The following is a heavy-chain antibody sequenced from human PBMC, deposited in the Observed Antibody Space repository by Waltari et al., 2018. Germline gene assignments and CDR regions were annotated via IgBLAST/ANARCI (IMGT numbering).Heavy chain of an antibody. D-gene: IGHD6-19*01. Sequence: EVQLVESGGGLVQPGGSLRLSCAASGFTFSNYWMSWVRQTPGRGLEWVANIKEVGTKIYYVDSVKCRFTISRDNAKNSLYLQMNSLRVEDTAVYYCARRLSSGCEYWGQGTLVTVSS. CDR3: ARRLSSGCEY. J-gene: IGHJ4*02. CDR2: IKEVGTKI. V-gene: IGHV3-7*04. CDR1: GFTFSNYW.